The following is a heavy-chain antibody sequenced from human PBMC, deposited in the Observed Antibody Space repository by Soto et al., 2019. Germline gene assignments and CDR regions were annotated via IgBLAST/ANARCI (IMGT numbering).Heavy chain of an antibody. CDR3: AKGSASGRPYYFDY. CDR2: LSGGSDGT. V-gene: IGHV3-23*01. J-gene: IGHJ4*02. Sequence: GGSLRLSCAASGFTFSSYAMSWVRQAPGKGLEWVSALSGGSDGTYYADSVKGRLAISRDNSKNTLFLQMDSLRAEDTAVYFCAKGSASGRPYYFDYWGQGTLVTVSS. D-gene: IGHD6-6*01. CDR1: GFTFSSYA.